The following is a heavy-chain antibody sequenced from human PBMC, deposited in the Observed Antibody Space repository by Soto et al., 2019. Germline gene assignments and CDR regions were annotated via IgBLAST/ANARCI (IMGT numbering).Heavy chain of an antibody. D-gene: IGHD5-18*01. CDR1: GFTVSSNY. CDR3: ARDRGFIYGLPATNSYIGRDV. V-gene: IGHV3-53*01. CDR2: IYSGGST. J-gene: IGHJ6*02. Sequence: GGSLRLSCAASGFTVSSNYMSWVRQAPGKGLEWVSVIYSGGSTYYADSVKGRFTISRDNSKNTLYLQMNSLRAEDTAVYYCARDRGFIYGLPATNSYIGRDVWGQGPTVTV.